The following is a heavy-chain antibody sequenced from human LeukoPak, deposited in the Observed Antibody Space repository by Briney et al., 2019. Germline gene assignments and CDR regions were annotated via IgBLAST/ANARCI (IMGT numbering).Heavy chain of an antibody. V-gene: IGHV3-11*01. CDR3: AKDTHSGYSSGWYPGLAVGDAGYYYYYMDV. CDR1: GFTLSDYY. CDR2: ISYTGDYI. Sequence: PGGSLRLSCAASGFTLSDYYMIWIRQAPGKGLECISYISYTGDYIYDADSVKGRFTISRDNAKNSLYLQMNSLRAEDTALYYCAKDTHSGYSSGWYPGLAVGDAGYYYYYMDVWGKGTTVTISS. J-gene: IGHJ6*03. D-gene: IGHD6-19*01.